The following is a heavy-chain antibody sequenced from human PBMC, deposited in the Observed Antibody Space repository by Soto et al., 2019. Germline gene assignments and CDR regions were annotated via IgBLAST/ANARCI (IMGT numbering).Heavy chain of an antibody. V-gene: IGHV1-18*04. CDR1: GYTFTSYG. Sequence: QVQLVQSGAEVKKPGASVKVSCKASGYTFTSYGISWVRQAPGQGREWMGWISAYNGNTNYAQKLQGRVTMTTDTSTSTAYMELRSLRYDETAVYYCARVGIRYSGSPLESDYWGQGTLVTVSS. J-gene: IGHJ4*02. CDR3: ARVGIRYSGSPLESDY. D-gene: IGHD1-26*01. CDR2: ISAYNGNT.